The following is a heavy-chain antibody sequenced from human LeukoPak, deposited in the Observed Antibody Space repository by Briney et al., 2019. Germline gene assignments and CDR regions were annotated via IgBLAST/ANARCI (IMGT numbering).Heavy chain of an antibody. J-gene: IGHJ4*02. V-gene: IGHV3-23*01. Sequence: GGSLRLSCAASGFTFSSYAISWVRQAPGKGLEWVSAISGSGGSTYYADSVKGRFTISRDNSKNTLFLQMNSLRAEDTAVYYWAKDGITFLGVVIIGTVDYGGQGTLVTVSS. D-gene: IGHD3-3*01. CDR2: ISGSGGST. CDR3: AKDGITFLGVVIIGTVDY. CDR1: GFTFSSYA.